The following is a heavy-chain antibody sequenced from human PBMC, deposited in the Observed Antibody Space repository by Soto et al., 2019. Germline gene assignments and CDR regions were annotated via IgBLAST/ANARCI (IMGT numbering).Heavy chain of an antibody. V-gene: IGHV3-48*02. CDR2: ISSSSSTI. J-gene: IGHJ6*02. CDR3: AREVDTAMVPYSYYCMDV. Sequence: GGSLRLSCAASGFTFSSYSMNWVRQAPGKGLEWVSYISSSSSTIYYADSVKGRFTISRDNAKNSLYLQMNSLRDEDTAVYYCAREVDTAMVPYSYYCMDVWGQGTTVTGSS. D-gene: IGHD5-18*01. CDR1: GFTFSSYS.